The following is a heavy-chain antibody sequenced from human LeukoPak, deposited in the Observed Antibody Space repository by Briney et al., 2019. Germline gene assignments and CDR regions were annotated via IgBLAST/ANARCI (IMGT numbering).Heavy chain of an antibody. D-gene: IGHD6-19*01. CDR1: GFTFSNFA. CDR3: ARGTPSSSGWLYYGMDV. V-gene: IGHV3-30-3*01. CDR2: ISYDGSNK. J-gene: IGHJ6*02. Sequence: GGSLRLSCAASGFTFSNFAMSWVRQAPGKGLEWVAVISYDGSNKYYADSVKGRFTISRDNFKNTLYLQMNSLRAEDTAVYYCARGTPSSSGWLYYGMDVWGQGTTVTVSS.